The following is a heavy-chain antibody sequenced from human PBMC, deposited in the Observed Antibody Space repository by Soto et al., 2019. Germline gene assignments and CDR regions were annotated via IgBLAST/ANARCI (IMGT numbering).Heavy chain of an antibody. Sequence: QVQLVESGGGVVQPGRSLRLSCAASGFTFSSYGMHWVRQAPGKGLEWVAVIWYDGSNKYYADSVKGRFTISRDNSKKTQYLQMNRLSAEDTAVYYCARIMCGGDCYDFDYWGQGTLVTVSS. CDR2: IWYDGSNK. CDR1: GFTFSSYG. D-gene: IGHD2-21*02. V-gene: IGHV3-33*01. J-gene: IGHJ4*02. CDR3: ARIMCGGDCYDFDY.